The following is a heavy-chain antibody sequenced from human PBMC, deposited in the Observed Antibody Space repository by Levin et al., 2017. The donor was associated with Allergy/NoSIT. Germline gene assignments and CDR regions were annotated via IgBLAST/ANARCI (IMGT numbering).Heavy chain of an antibody. CDR3: AKIGDCSSGVCFWETLHDAFDV. CDR1: GFTFNKFG. CDR2: ISFDASQE. Sequence: GESLKISCAASGFTFNKFGMHWVRQGPGKGLEWVAVISFDASQEYYADSVKGRFTISRDNSKNTLYLQMNSLRPEDTDVYFCAKIGDCSSGVCFWETLHDAFDVWGQGTMVSVSS. J-gene: IGHJ3*01. V-gene: IGHV3-30*18. D-gene: IGHD2-21*02.